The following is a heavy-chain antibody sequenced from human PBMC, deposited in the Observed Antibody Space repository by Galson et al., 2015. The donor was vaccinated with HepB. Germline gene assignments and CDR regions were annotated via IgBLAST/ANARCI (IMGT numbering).Heavy chain of an antibody. CDR2: ISINSGNT. V-gene: IGHV1-18*01. D-gene: IGHD3-10*02. CDR3: ARDVRYAFEM. J-gene: IGHJ3*02. CDR1: GYTFTRNG. Sequence: SVKVSCKASGYTFTRNGISWVRQAPGQGLEWMGWISINSGNTYYAQKFQDRLIMTTERSTSTAYMELRSLTSDDTAFYYCARDVRYAFEMWGQGTMVTVS.